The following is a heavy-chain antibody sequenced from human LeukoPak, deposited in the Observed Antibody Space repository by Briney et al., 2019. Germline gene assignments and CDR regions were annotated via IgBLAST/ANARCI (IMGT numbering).Heavy chain of an antibody. CDR2: ISSSSSYI. Sequence: GGSLRLSCAASGFTFSSYSVNWVRQAPGKGLEWVSSISSSSSYIYYADSVKGRFTISRDNAKNSLYLQMNSLRAEDTAVYYCARDHDRYDSSGYPYSGQASLVTVSS. D-gene: IGHD3-22*01. CDR1: GFTFSSYS. V-gene: IGHV3-21*01. CDR3: ARDHDRYDSSGYPY. J-gene: IGHJ4*02.